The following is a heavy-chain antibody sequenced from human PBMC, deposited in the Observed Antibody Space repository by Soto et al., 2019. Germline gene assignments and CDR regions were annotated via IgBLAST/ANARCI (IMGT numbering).Heavy chain of an antibody. J-gene: IGHJ4*02. Sequence: QVQLQESGPGLVKPSQTLSLTCTVSGGSISSGGYYWSWIRQHPGKGLEWIGYIYFNGSTYYSPSLKSRVTISVDTSKNQFSLKLTSVTAADTAVDYCARVEPYYGSGRYYFDYWGQGTLVTVSS. CDR1: GGSISSGGYY. CDR2: IYFNGST. CDR3: ARVEPYYGSGRYYFDY. D-gene: IGHD3-10*01. V-gene: IGHV4-31*03.